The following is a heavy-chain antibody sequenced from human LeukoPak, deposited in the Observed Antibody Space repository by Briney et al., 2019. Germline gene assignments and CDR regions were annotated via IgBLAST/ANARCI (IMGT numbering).Heavy chain of an antibody. V-gene: IGHV4-4*02. CDR2: INHSGST. Sequence: PSETLSLTCAVSGGSISSSNCGSCVRQPPGKGREWMGEINHSGSTNYNPSLKSRGTISVDTPKNPFYLKLSSVAAADSAVYYCARGRTGSYGRARWAVFDYWGQGTLVTVSS. J-gene: IGHJ4*02. CDR1: GGSISSSNC. D-gene: IGHD1-26*01. CDR3: ARGRTGSYGRARWAVFDY.